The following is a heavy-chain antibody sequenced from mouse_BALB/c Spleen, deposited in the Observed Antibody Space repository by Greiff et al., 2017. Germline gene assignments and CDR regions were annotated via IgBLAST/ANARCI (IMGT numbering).Heavy chain of an antibody. CDR3: ARSLSNSFFDY. V-gene: IGHV5-17*02. CDR1: GFTFSSFG. J-gene: IGHJ2*01. CDR2: ISSGSSTI. D-gene: IGHD1-3*01. Sequence: EVQRVESGGGLVQPGGSRKLSCAASGFTFSSFGMHWVRQAPEKGLEWVAYISSGSSTIYYADTVKGRFTISRDNPKNTLFLQMTSLRSEDTAMYYCARSLSNSFFDYWGQGTTLTVSS.